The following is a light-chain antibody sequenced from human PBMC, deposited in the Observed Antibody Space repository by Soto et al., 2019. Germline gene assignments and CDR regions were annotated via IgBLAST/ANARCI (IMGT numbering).Light chain of an antibody. CDR3: QQLNSYPRT. CDR1: QGISSY. V-gene: IGKV1-9*01. CDR2: AAS. J-gene: IGKJ1*01. Sequence: DIQLTQSPCFLSASVGDRVTITCRASQGISSYLAWYQQKPAKAPKLLIYAASTLQSGVPSRFSGSGSGTEFTLTISSLQPEDFATYYCQQLNSYPRTFGQGTKVEIK.